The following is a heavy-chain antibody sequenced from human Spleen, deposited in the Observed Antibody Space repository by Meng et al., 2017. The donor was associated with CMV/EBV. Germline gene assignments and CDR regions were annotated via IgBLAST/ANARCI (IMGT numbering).Heavy chain of an antibody. CDR2: INPSGGTT. CDR3: ARDLQLETRGDVAFDI. V-gene: IGHV1-46*01. D-gene: IGHD1-1*01. Sequence: ASVKVSCKASGYSFSGYFIHWVRQAPGQGLEWIGLINPSGGTTSYAHEFQGRVTISVDTSKNQFSLKLSSVTAADTAVYYCARDLQLETRGDVAFDIWGQGTMVTVSS. CDR1: GYSFSGYF. J-gene: IGHJ3*02.